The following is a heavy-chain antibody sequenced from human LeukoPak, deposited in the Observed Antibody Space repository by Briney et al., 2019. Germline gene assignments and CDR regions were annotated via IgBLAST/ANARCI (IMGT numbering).Heavy chain of an antibody. CDR1: GGTFSSYA. CDR3: AREGGRGYSYGPVAY. Sequence: ASVKVSCKASGGTFSSYAIIWVRQAPGQGLEWMGRIIPILGIANYAQKFQGRVTITADKSTSTAYMELSSLRSEDTAVYYCAREGGRGYSYGPVAYWGQGTLVTVSS. CDR2: IIPILGIA. V-gene: IGHV1-69*04. D-gene: IGHD5-18*01. J-gene: IGHJ4*02.